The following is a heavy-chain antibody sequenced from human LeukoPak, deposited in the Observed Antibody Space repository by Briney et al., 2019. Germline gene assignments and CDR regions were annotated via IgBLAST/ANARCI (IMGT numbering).Heavy chain of an antibody. J-gene: IGHJ1*01. CDR1: GYTFTNYD. D-gene: IGHD5-12*01. CDR3: ARTYSGYDYLNL. CDR2: MNTNTGKT. V-gene: IGHV1-8*01. Sequence: ASVNVSSTASGYTFTNYDINWVRQGPGQGLEYMGWMNTNTGKTGYAQKSQVRITITRTTSISTVFMELSHLRSEETAVYYCARTYSGYDYLNLWGQGTLVTVSS.